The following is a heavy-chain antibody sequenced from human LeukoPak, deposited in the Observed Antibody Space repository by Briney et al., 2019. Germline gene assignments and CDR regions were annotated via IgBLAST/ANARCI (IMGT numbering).Heavy chain of an antibody. D-gene: IGHD1-26*01. Sequence: PGGSLRLSCAASGFTFSSYAMNWVRQAPGTGLEWVSYISPSSTLIYYADSVKGRFTISRDNAKNSLFLQMNSLRAEDTAVYYCASLASEWELPEVYYWGRGTLVTVSS. J-gene: IGHJ4*02. V-gene: IGHV3-48*01. CDR2: ISPSSTLI. CDR1: GFTFSSYA. CDR3: ASLASEWELPEVYY.